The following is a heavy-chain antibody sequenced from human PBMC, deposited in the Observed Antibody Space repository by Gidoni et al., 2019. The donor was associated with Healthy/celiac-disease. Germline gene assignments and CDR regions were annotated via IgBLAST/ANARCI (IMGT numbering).Heavy chain of an antibody. Sequence: EVQLVESGGGLVQPGGSLRLSCAASGFTFSSYRMNWVRQAPGTGLEWVSYISSSSSTIYYAASVKGRFTISRENAKNSLYLQMNSLRAEDTAVYYCARDAVWFGELFPPFGMDVWGQGTTVTVSS. CDR3: ARDAVWFGELFPPFGMDV. CDR2: ISSSSSTI. CDR1: GFTFSSYR. D-gene: IGHD3-10*01. V-gene: IGHV3-48*04. J-gene: IGHJ6*02.